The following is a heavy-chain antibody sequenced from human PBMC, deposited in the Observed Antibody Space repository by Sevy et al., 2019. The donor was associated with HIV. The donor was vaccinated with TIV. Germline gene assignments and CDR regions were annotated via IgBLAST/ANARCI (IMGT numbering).Heavy chain of an antibody. CDR2: ISYDGSNK. J-gene: IGHJ6*02. D-gene: IGHD6-6*01. CDR3: ARDRVTIAARTYYYYGMDV. Sequence: GGSLRLSCVASGFSLSDYAMHWVRQAPGKGLEWVAVISYDGSNKYYADSVKGRFTISRDNSKNTLYLQMNSLRAEDTAVYYCARDRVTIAARTYYYYGMDVWGQGTTVTVSS. V-gene: IGHV3-30-3*01. CDR1: GFSLSDYA.